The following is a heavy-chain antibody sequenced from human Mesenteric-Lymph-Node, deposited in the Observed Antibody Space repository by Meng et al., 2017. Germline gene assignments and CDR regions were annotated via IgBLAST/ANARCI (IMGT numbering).Heavy chain of an antibody. CDR2: IYHNGST. D-gene: IGHD7-27*01. CDR1: SGPIVSTDYS. Sequence: QLQLQESGSGLGKPSQTLSLTCAGSSGPIVSTDYSCSWIRRPPGKGLEWIGYIYHNGSTYYNPYFKSRVTISLDRSKNQVSLKLNSVTAADTAVYSCARLGPRWFDPWGQGTLVTVSS. CDR3: ARLGPRWFDP. V-gene: IGHV4-30-2*01. J-gene: IGHJ5*02.